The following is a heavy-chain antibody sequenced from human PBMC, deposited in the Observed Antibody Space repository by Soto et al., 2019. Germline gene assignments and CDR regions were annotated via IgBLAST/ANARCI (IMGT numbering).Heavy chain of an antibody. CDR2: IYYSGST. CDR3: ARTRIAVAGPNFDY. J-gene: IGHJ4*02. D-gene: IGHD6-19*01. CDR1: GGSISSYY. Sequence: SETLSLTCTVSGGSISSYYWSWIRQPPGKGLEWIGYIYYSGSTNYNPSLKSRVTISVDTSKNQFSLKLSSVTAADTAVYYCARTRIAVAGPNFDYWGQGTLVTVSS. V-gene: IGHV4-59*01.